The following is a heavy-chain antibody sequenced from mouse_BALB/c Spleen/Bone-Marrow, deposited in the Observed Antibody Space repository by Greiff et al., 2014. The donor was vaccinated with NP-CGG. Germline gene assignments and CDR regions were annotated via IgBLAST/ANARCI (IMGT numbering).Heavy chain of an antibody. Sequence: VQLQQSGAELVRSGASVKLSCTAPGFNIKDYYMHWVKQRPEQGLEWIGWIDPENGDTEYVPKFQGKATMTADTSSNTAYLQLSSLTSEDTAVYYCNAHITTVSYWGQGTTLTVSS. CDR3: NAHITTVSY. J-gene: IGHJ2*01. CDR1: GFNIKDYY. D-gene: IGHD1-1*01. V-gene: IGHV14-4*02. CDR2: IDPENGDT.